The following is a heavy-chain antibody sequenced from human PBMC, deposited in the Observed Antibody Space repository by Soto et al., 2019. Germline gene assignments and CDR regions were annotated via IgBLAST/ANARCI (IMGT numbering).Heavy chain of an antibody. J-gene: IGHJ4*02. D-gene: IGHD6-13*01. CDR2: ISAYNGNT. V-gene: IGHV1-18*01. Sequence: QVQLVQSGAEVKKPGASVKVSCKASGYTFTSYGISWVRQAPGQGLEWMGWISAYNGNTNYAQKLQGRVTMTTDTATSTAYMELRSLRSDDTAVYYCARDPFRIAAAGAERLADYWGQGTLVTVSS. CDR1: GYTFTSYG. CDR3: ARDPFRIAAAGAERLADY.